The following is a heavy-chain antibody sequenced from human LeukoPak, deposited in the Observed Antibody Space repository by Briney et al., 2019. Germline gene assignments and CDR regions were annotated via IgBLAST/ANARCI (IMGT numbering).Heavy chain of an antibody. CDR2: IRSDGSKK. CDR3: ARYSSGWPFDT. D-gene: IGHD6-19*01. CDR1: GFIFNDFG. V-gene: IGHV3-30*02. Sequence: PGGSLRLSCAASGFIFNDFGMHWVRQAPGKGLEWVAFIRSDGSKKYYADSVKGRFSISRDDSNRTLYLQMTSLRPEDTAFYFCARYSSGWPFDTWGQGTLVTVSS. J-gene: IGHJ4*02.